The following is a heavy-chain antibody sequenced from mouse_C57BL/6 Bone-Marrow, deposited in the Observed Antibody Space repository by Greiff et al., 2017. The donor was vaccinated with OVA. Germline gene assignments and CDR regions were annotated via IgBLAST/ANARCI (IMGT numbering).Heavy chain of an antibody. J-gene: IGHJ1*03. CDR3: ARPDLFLWYFDV. D-gene: IGHD1-1*01. Sequence: DVHLVESGGGLVQPGGSLKLSCAASGFTFSDYYMYWVRQTPEKRLEWVAYISNGGGSTYYPDTVKGRFTISRDNAKNTLYLQMSRLKSEDTAMYYCARPDLFLWYFDVCGTGTTVTVSS. V-gene: IGHV5-12*01. CDR2: ISNGGGST. CDR1: GFTFSDYY.